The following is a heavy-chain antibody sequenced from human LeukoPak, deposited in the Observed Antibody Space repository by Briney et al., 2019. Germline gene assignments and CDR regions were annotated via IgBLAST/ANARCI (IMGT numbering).Heavy chain of an antibody. CDR3: ARGIAARGASAVLDY. Sequence: PSETLSLTCTVSGGSISSGGYYWSWIRQHPGKGVEWIGYIYYSGSTYYNPSLKSRVTISVDTSKNQFSLKLSSVTAADTAVYYCARGIAARGASAVLDYWGQGTLVTVSS. CDR2: IYYSGST. V-gene: IGHV4-31*03. CDR1: GGSISSGGYY. J-gene: IGHJ4*02. D-gene: IGHD6-6*01.